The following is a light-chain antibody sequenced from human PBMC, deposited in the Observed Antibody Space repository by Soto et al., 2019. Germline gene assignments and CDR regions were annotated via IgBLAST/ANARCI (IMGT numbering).Light chain of an antibody. CDR2: DAS. V-gene: IGKV1D-13*01. CDR3: QQFNNAIT. Sequence: AIELTQSPSSLSASVGDRVTITCRASQGISSALAWYQQKPGKAPKLLIYDASSLESGVPSRFSGSGSGTDFTLTISSLQPEDFATYYCQQFNNAITFGQGTRLEI. CDR1: QGISSA. J-gene: IGKJ5*01.